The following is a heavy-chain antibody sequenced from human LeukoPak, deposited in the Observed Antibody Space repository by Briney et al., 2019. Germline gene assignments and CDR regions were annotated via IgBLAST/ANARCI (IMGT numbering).Heavy chain of an antibody. D-gene: IGHD3-10*01. CDR1: GGTFSSYV. Sequence: GSSVKVSCKASGGTFSSYVISWVRQAPGQGLEWMGRIIPILGIANYAQKFQGRVTMTRNTSISTAYMELSSLRSEDTAVYYCARGRAQLYYGSGIDEGYWGQGTLVTVSS. CDR3: ARGRAQLYYGSGIDEGY. CDR2: IIPILGIA. J-gene: IGHJ4*02. V-gene: IGHV1-69*04.